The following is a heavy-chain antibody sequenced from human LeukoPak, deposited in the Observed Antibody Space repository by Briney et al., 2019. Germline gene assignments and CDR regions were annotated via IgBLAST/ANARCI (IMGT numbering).Heavy chain of an antibody. CDR1: GFTFSSNA. J-gene: IGHJ4*02. V-gene: IGHV3-23*01. CDR3: AKAALARAYRIVGATKSRALDY. Sequence: PGGSLRLSCAASGFTFSSNAMSWVRQAPGKGLEWVSAISGTGHSTYYADPVKGRFTISRDNSKNTLDLHMNSLRAEDTAVYYCAKAALARAYRIVGATKSRALDYWGQGTLVTVSS. D-gene: IGHD1-26*01. CDR2: ISGTGHST.